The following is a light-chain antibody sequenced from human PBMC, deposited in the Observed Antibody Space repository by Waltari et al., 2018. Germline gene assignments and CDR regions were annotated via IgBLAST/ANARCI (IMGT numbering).Light chain of an antibody. CDR3: SSWDFSLRAHV. V-gene: IGLV10-54*04. CDR1: INNVGNQG. Sequence: QAGLTQPPSVSKGLRQTATLPCPGNINNVGNQGAAWLQQHQGHPPKLLSYRNNKRPSGISERFTASRSGNTASLTIAGLQPEDEADYYCSSWDFSLRAHVFGGGTKLTVL. CDR2: RNN. J-gene: IGLJ3*02.